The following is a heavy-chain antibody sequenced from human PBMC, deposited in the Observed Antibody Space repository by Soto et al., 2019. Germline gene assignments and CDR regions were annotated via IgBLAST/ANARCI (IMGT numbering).Heavy chain of an antibody. CDR2: IYPGDSDT. V-gene: IGHV5-51*01. CDR1: GYSFTSYW. J-gene: IGHJ4*02. Sequence: EVQLVQSGAEVKKPGESLKISCKGSGYSFTSYWIGWVRQMPGKGLEWMGIIYPGDSDTRYSPSFQGQVTISADKSISTAYLQWSSLQASDTAMYYCAIRGESDTATEYYFDYWGQGTLVTVSS. D-gene: IGHD5-18*01. CDR3: AIRGESDTATEYYFDY.